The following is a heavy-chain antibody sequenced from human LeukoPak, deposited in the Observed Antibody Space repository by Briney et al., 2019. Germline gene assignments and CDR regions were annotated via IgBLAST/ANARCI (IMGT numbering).Heavy chain of an antibody. CDR2: ISGSGGNT. CDR1: GFTFSSYA. Sequence: GGSLRLSCAASGFTFSSYAMSWVRQAPGKGLEWVSAISGSGGNTYFADSVKGRFTISRDNSKNTLYLQMNSLRAEDTAVYYCARDSFPLDYWGQGTLVTVSS. V-gene: IGHV3-23*01. D-gene: IGHD2/OR15-2a*01. J-gene: IGHJ4*02. CDR3: ARDSFPLDY.